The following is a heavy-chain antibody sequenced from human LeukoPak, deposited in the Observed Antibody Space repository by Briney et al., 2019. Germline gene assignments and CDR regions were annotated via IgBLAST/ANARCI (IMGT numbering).Heavy chain of an antibody. D-gene: IGHD4-17*01. Sequence: EGSLRLSCAASGFTFSDYYMNWIRQAPGKGLECISYISSSGSTIYYADSVKGRFTISRDNAKNSLYLQMNSLRAEDTAVYYCARAFTVTTAWFDPWGQGTLVTVSS. CDR2: ISSSGSTI. J-gene: IGHJ5*02. CDR3: ARAFTVTTAWFDP. CDR1: GFTFSDYY. V-gene: IGHV3-11*01.